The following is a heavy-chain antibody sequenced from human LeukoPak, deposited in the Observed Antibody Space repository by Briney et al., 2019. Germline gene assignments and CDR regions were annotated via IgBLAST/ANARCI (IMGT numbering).Heavy chain of an antibody. V-gene: IGHV4-4*07. CDR2: IYTSGST. J-gene: IGHJ5*02. Sequence: SETLSLTCTVSGGSISSYYSSWIRQPAGKGLEWIGRIYTSGSTNYNPSLKSRVTMSVDTSKNQFSLKVSSVTAADTAVYYCALGYSGSYVGWFDPWGQGTLVTVSS. D-gene: IGHD1-26*01. CDR1: GGSISSYY. CDR3: ALGYSGSYVGWFDP.